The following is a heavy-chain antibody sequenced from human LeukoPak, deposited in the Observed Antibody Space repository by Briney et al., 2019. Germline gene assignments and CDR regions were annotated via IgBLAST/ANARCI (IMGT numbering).Heavy chain of an antibody. D-gene: IGHD3-16*01. V-gene: IGHV4-59*01. CDR1: GGSISSYY. CDR2: IYYSGST. J-gene: IGHJ4*02. Sequence: PSETLSLTCTVSGGSISSYYWSWIRQPPGKGLEWIGYIYYSGSTNYNPSLKSRVTISVDTSKNQFSLKLSSVTAADTAVYYCARGPGDLDSFDYWAREPWSPSPQ. CDR3: ARGPGDLDSFDY.